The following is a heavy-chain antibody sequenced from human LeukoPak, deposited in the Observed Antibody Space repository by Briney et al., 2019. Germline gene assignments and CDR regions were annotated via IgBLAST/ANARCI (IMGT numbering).Heavy chain of an antibody. V-gene: IGHV3-33*06. CDR3: AKGSLSIAALFYFDY. J-gene: IGHJ4*02. D-gene: IGHD6-6*01. CDR1: GYTFSDHG. Sequence: GGSLRLSCAASGYTFSDHGMHWVRQAPGKGLEWVTMIWSTGTNGFYADSVKGRFTISRDNSKNTLYLQMNNLRVEDTGVYYCAKGSLSIAALFYFDYWGQGTLVTVSS. CDR2: IWSTGTNG.